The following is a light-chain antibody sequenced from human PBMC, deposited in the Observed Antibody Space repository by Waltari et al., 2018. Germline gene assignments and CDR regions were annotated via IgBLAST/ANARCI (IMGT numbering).Light chain of an antibody. CDR1: QSFSSSY. V-gene: IGKV3-20*01. Sequence: IGLTQSPGTRSLSPGERATLSCRASQSFSSSYLAWYQEKPGKAPRLLIYDAASRAPGIPDRFSGSGSGTAFPLAISRLEPEDFAVYYCHHYGNSLTFGGGTKVEIK. J-gene: IGKJ4*01. CDR3: HHYGNSLT. CDR2: DAA.